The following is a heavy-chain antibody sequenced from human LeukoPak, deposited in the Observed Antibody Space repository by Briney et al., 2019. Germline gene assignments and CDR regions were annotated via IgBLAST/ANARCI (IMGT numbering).Heavy chain of an antibody. CDR2: ISPSGGST. D-gene: IGHD2-21*02. V-gene: IGHV1-46*01. J-gene: IGHJ4*02. Sequence: GASVKVSCKAFGYTFTGYWMHWVRQAPGQGPEWMGVISPSGGSTIYAQKFKGRVTLTRDMSTSTDYLELSSLRSEDTAIYYCAKGMGAYCDGDCSSRIFDYWGQGTLVTVSS. CDR3: AKGMGAYCDGDCSSRIFDY. CDR1: GYTFTGYW.